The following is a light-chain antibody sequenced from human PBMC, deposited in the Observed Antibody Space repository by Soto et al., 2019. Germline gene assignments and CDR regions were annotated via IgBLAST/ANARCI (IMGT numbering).Light chain of an antibody. J-gene: IGLJ1*01. CDR3: SSYTSSSTPYV. Sequence: SALTQPASVSGSLGQSITISCTGTSSDVGGYNYVSWYQQRPGKAPKLMIYDVSNRPSGVSNRFSGSKSGNTASLTISGLQAEDEADYYCSSYTSSSTPYVFGTGTKVPVL. CDR1: SSDVGGYNY. CDR2: DVS. V-gene: IGLV2-14*01.